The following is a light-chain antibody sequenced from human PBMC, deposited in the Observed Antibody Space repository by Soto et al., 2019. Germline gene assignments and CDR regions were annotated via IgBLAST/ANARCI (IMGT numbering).Light chain of an antibody. Sequence: QSVLTQPASVSGSTGQSITISCTGTSSDVGAYNYDSWYQQYPGEAPKVIIYDVSHRPAGVSNRFSGSKSGNTASLTISGLQTQDEADYYCSSYKSATTYVFGTGTEVTV. J-gene: IGLJ1*01. CDR3: SSYKSATTYV. CDR2: DVS. V-gene: IGLV2-14*01. CDR1: SSDVGAYNY.